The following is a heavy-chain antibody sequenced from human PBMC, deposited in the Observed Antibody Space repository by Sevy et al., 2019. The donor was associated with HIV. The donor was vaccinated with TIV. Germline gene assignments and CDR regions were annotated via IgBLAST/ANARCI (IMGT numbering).Heavy chain of an antibody. J-gene: IGHJ6*02. D-gene: IGHD2-2*01. Sequence: GGSLRLSCAASGFIFSDYYMSWIRQAPGKGLEWVSYISSRGNTIYYTDSVKGRFTISRDNTKKLLFLQMNSLRADDTAVYYCARDRGCCSSTGCDDWDYYGMDVWGQGTTVTVSS. CDR3: ARDRGCCSSTGCDDWDYYGMDV. CDR2: ISSRGNTI. V-gene: IGHV3-11*01. CDR1: GFIFSDYY.